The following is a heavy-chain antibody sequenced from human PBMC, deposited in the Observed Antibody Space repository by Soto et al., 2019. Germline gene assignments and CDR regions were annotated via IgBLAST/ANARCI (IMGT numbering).Heavy chain of an antibody. CDR3: ARGSFRRTWFYP. V-gene: IGHV1-8*01. CDR2: MNPDSGNT. Sequence: QVQLVQSGAEVKKPGASVKVSCKASGYTFTNYDIHWVRQATGQGLEWMGWMNPDSGNTGQSKQFQGRVTMTRDTSISTAYMQLRSLRSEDTAVYYWARGSFRRTWFYPWGQGTLVTVSS. J-gene: IGHJ5*02. CDR1: GYTFTNYD.